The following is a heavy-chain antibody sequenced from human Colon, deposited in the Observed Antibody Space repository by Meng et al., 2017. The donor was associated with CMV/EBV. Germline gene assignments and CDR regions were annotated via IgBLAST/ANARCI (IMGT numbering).Heavy chain of an antibody. CDR1: GFTFSSYG. V-gene: IGHV3-30*02. J-gene: IGHJ6*02. CDR2: IRYDGSDA. CDR3: AKAHDIVISRVLDF. D-gene: IGHD2/OR15-2a*01. Sequence: GESLKISCAASGFTFSSYGMHWVRQAPGKGLEWLSFIRYDGSDAYYADSVKGRFTVSRDNSQNTLYLQMNSLRVEDSAVYYCAKAHDIVISRVLDFWRPGPPFPFSS.